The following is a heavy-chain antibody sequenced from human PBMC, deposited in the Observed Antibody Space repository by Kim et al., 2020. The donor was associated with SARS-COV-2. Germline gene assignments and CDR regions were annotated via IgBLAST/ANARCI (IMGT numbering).Heavy chain of an antibody. CDR2: IYYNGGT. J-gene: IGHJ4*02. D-gene: IGHD5-12*01. CDR1: GGSINSYY. Sequence: SETLSLTCTVSGGSINSYYWSWIRQPPGKGLEWIGYIYYNGGTNYNPSLKSRVTISVDTSKNQFSLKLSSVTAADTAVYFCARSSGWLQPTDYWGQGTLVTVSS. V-gene: IGHV4-59*08. CDR3: ARSSGWLQPTDY.